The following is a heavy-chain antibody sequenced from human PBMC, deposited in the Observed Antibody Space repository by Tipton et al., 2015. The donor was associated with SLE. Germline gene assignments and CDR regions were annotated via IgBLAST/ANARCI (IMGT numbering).Heavy chain of an antibody. CDR1: GGSISSYY. V-gene: IGHV4-4*07. D-gene: IGHD5-18*01. J-gene: IGHJ4*02. Sequence: TLSLTCTVSGGSISSYYWSWIRQPAGKGLEWIGRIYTSGSTNYNPSLKSRVTISVDTSKNQFSLKLSSVTAADTAVYYCASLNVDTANWDYWGQGTLVTVSS. CDR3: ASLNVDTANWDY. CDR2: IYTSGST.